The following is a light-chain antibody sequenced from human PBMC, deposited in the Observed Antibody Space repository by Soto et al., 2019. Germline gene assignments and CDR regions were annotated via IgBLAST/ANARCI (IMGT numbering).Light chain of an antibody. Sequence: AIQLTQSPSSLAASVGDSVTITCRASQAIRTALGWYQQKPGKVAKLLIYAASTLESGVPSRFSGSGTGTDFTLTISSLQPADFATYYWLLDFRYFGAVGEGTKVDIK. CDR2: AAS. CDR3: LLDFRYFGA. J-gene: IGKJ1*01. CDR1: QAIRTA. V-gene: IGKV1-6*01.